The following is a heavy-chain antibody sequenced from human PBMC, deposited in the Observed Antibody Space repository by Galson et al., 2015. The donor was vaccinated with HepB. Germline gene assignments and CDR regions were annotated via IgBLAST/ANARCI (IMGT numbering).Heavy chain of an antibody. D-gene: IGHD6-19*01. Sequence: SVKVSCKASGYTFTTYYIHWVRQAPGQGLEWMGIINPSGGSTSYAQKFQGRVTMTRDTSTSTVYMELSSLRSEDTAVYYCARGDMQWLVGFDYWGQGTLVTVSS. CDR3: ARGDMQWLVGFDY. CDR1: GYTFTTYY. CDR2: INPSGGST. V-gene: IGHV1-46*01. J-gene: IGHJ4*02.